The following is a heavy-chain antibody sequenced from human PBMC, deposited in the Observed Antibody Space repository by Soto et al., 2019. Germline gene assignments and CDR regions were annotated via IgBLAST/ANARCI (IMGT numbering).Heavy chain of an antibody. V-gene: IGHV1-8*01. CDR2: MNPNSGNT. CDR3: ARRAYYYDTSGYHPDWFDP. D-gene: IGHD3-22*01. CDR1: GYTFTSYD. Sequence: ASVKVSCKASGYTFTSYDINWVRQATGQGLEWMGWMNPNSGNTGYAQKFQGRVTMTRNTSISTAYMELSSLRSEDTAVYYCARRAYYYDTSGYHPDWFDPWGQGTLFTVSS. J-gene: IGHJ5*02.